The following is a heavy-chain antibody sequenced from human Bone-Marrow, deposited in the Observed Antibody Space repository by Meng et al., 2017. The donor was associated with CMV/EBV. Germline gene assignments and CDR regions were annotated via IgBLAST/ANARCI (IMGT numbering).Heavy chain of an antibody. J-gene: IGHJ4*02. CDR3: ARLHLPAAIYPYYFDY. D-gene: IGHD2-2*02. CDR1: GYTFTSYY. V-gene: IGHV1-46*01. Sequence: ASVKVSCKASGYTFTSYYMHWVRQAPGQGLEWMGIINPSGGSTSYAQKFQGRVTMIRDTSTSTVYMELSSLRSEDTAVYYCARLHLPAAIYPYYFDYWGQGTLVTVSS. CDR2: INPSGGST.